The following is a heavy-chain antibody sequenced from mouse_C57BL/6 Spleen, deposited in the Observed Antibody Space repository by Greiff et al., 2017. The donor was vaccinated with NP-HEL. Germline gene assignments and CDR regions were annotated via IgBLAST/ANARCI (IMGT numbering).Heavy chain of an antibody. D-gene: IGHD2-4*01. Sequence: VQLQQSGTELVKPGASVKLSCKASGYTFTSYWMHWVKQRPGQGLEWIGNINPSNGGTNYNEKFKSKATLTVDKSSSTAYMQLSSLTSEDSAVYYCSRGAVYDYWFAYWGQGTLVTVSA. V-gene: IGHV1-53*01. CDR3: SRGAVYDYWFAY. J-gene: IGHJ3*01. CDR1: GYTFTSYW. CDR2: INPSNGGT.